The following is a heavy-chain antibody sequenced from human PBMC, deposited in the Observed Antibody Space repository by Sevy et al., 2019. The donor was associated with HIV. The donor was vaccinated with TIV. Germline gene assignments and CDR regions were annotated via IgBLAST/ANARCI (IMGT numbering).Heavy chain of an antibody. CDR3: AKARGGYRNHYYYPMDV. CDR2: ISYNSGSI. CDR1: GFNFDEFA. D-gene: IGHD3-22*01. Sequence: GGSLRLSCAASGFNFDEFAIHWVRQAPGKGLEWVSGISYNSGSIGYADSVKGRFNISRDNAKKSLYLQMNSLRIEDTALYYCAKARGGYRNHYYYPMDVWGQGTTFTVSS. V-gene: IGHV3-9*01. J-gene: IGHJ6*02.